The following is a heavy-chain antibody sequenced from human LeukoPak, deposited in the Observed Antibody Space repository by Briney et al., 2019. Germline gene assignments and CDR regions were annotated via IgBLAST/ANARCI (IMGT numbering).Heavy chain of an antibody. D-gene: IGHD2-15*01. Sequence: LSETLSLTCTVAGGSISSSSYFWGWIRQPPGKGLEWIGSIYYSGSTYYNPSLKSRVTISVDTSKNQFSLKLSSVTAADTAVYFCARIAKTCSGGSCYWLFDYWGQGTLVTVSS. V-gene: IGHV4-39*01. CDR3: ARIAKTCSGGSCYWLFDY. CDR1: GGSISSSSYF. J-gene: IGHJ4*02. CDR2: IYYSGST.